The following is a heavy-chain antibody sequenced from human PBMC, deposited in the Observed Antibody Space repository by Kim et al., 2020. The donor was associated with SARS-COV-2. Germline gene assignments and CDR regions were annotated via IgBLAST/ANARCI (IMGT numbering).Heavy chain of an antibody. J-gene: IGHJ4*02. CDR1: GGTFSSYA. Sequence: SVKVSCKASGGTFSSYAISWVRQAPGQGLEWMGGIIPIFGTANYAQKFQGRVTITADESTSTAYMELSSLRSEDTAVYYCASGSPGYYDSSGYDYWGQGTLVTVSS. CDR2: IIPIFGTA. D-gene: IGHD3-22*01. CDR3: ASGSPGYYDSSGYDY. V-gene: IGHV1-69*13.